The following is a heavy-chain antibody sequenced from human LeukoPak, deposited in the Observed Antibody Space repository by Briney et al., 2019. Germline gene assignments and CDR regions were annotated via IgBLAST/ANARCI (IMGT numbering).Heavy chain of an antibody. Sequence: PGGSLRLSCAASGFTFDDYGMSWVRQAPGKGLEWVSVISGSGGTTYYADSVKGRFTISRDSSKNTLYLQMNSLRAEDTAVYYCVRDGDAYNFDCWGQGTLVVVSS. CDR1: GFTFDDYG. V-gene: IGHV3-23*01. CDR2: ISGSGGTT. D-gene: IGHD5-24*01. CDR3: VRDGDAYNFDC. J-gene: IGHJ4*02.